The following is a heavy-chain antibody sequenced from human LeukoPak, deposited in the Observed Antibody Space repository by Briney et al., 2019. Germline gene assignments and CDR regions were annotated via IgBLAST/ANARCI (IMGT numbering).Heavy chain of an antibody. CDR2: INPNSGGT. CDR3: ARDVEYSGYDFYFDY. CDR1: GYTFTGYY. D-gene: IGHD5-12*01. V-gene: IGHV1-2*02. J-gene: IGHJ4*02. Sequence: ASVKVSCKASGYTFTGYYMHWVRQAPGQGLEWMGWINPNSGGTNYAQKFQGRVTMTRDTSISTAYMELNRLRSDDTAVYYCARDVEYSGYDFYFDYWGQGTLVTVSS.